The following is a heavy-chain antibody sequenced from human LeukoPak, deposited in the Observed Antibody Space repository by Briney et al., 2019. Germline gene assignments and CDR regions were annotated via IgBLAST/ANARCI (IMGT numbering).Heavy chain of an antibody. Sequence: GGSLRLSCAAWGFTFSNAWMSWVRQAPGKGLEWVGRIKSKTDGGTTDYAAPVKGRFTISRDDSKNTLYLQMNSLKTEDTAVYYCTTAYYDSSGYYNDYWGQGTLVTVSS. CDR2: IKSKTDGGTT. CDR3: TTAYYDSSGYYNDY. CDR1: GFTFSNAW. D-gene: IGHD3-22*01. J-gene: IGHJ4*02. V-gene: IGHV3-15*01.